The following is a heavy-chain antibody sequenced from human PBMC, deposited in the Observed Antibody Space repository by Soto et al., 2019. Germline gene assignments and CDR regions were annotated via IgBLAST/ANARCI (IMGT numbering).Heavy chain of an antibody. J-gene: IGHJ4*01. Sequence: VLLMQSGAEVKKPGSSVTVSCTASGGPFSGYAVSWVRQSLGRGLEWMGGIIPVFNTASYARNFQDRVTITADESTSTAYMELSGLRSEDTAVYYCARATHIYSYDPSGYYYFDEWGHGTQVTVSS. CDR1: GGPFSGYA. CDR3: ARATHIYSYDPSGYYYFDE. CDR2: IIPVFNTA. V-gene: IGHV1-69*01. D-gene: IGHD3-22*01.